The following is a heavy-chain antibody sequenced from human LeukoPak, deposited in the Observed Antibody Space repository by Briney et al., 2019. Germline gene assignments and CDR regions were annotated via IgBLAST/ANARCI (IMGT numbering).Heavy chain of an antibody. CDR1: EFTFSSYS. J-gene: IGHJ5*02. CDR3: ARDVTYHGGDWFDP. CDR2: ISSSGTSI. V-gene: IGHV3-48*04. Sequence: PGGSLRPSCAASEFTFSSYSMCWVRQAPGKGLEWVSYISSSGTSIYYADSVKGRFAISRDNAKNSLYLQMNSLRAEDTAVYYCARDVTYHGGDWFDPWGQGTLVTVSS. D-gene: IGHD4-23*01.